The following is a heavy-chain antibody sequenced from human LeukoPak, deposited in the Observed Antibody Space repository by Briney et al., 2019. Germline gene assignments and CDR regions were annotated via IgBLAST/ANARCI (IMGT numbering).Heavy chain of an antibody. D-gene: IGHD3-22*01. CDR1: GYTLTELX. Sequence: XGYTLTELXXXXXRQXXGKGXXXXXXFDPEDGETIYAQKFQGRVTMTEDTSTDTAYMELSSLRSEDTAVYYCATYPRRYYDSSGYYYSGQGTLVTVSS. V-gene: IGHV1-24*01. CDR2: FDPEDGET. J-gene: IGHJ4*02. CDR3: ATYPRRYYDSSGYYY.